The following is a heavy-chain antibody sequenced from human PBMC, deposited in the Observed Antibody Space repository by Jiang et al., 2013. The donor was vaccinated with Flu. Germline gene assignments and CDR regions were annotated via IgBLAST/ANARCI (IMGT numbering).Heavy chain of an antibody. Sequence: AEVKXPGGSLRISCKGSGYSFTSYWISWVRQMPGKGLEWMGRIDPSDSYTNYSPSFQGHVTISADKSISTAYLQWSSLKASDTAMYYCAREGYCSSTSCYKLRAFDYWGQGTLVTVSS. J-gene: IGHJ4*02. D-gene: IGHD2-2*02. CDR3: AREGYCSSTSCYKLRAFDY. CDR1: GYSFTSYW. CDR2: IDPSDSYT. V-gene: IGHV5-10-1*01.